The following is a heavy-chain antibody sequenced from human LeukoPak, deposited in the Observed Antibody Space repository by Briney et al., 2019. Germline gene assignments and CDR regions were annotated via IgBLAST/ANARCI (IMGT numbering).Heavy chain of an antibody. CDR2: ISYDGSNK. D-gene: IGHD2-2*02. Sequence: GGSLRLSCAASGFTFSSYAMHWVRQAPGKGLEWVAVISYDGSNKYYADSVKGRFTISRDNSKNTLYLQMNSLRAEDTALYYCAPYTYYFDHWGQGTLVTVSS. V-gene: IGHV3-30-3*01. CDR3: APYTYYFDH. CDR1: GFTFSSYA. J-gene: IGHJ4*02.